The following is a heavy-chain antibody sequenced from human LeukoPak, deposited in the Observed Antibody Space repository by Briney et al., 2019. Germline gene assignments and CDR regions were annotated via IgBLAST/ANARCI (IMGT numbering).Heavy chain of an antibody. V-gene: IGHV3-7*05. CDR2: INRDGTQK. J-gene: IGHJ3*02. CDR1: APTLTTIW. Sequence: GGSLTPSSTAHAPTLTTIWTNCVRQAPGKGLEWVAIINRDGTQKHYVDSVKGRFTISRDNAKNSLYLQMNSLRAEDTAAYYCASDPTVINVFDGLDMWGGGPRVSVSS. D-gene: IGHD4-17*01. CDR3: ASDPTVINVFDGLDM.